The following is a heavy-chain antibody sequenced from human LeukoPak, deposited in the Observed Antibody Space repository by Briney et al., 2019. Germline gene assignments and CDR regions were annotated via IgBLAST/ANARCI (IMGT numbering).Heavy chain of an antibody. J-gene: IGHJ4*02. V-gene: IGHV3-7*02. Sequence: HTGGSLRLSCAASGFTFSSYWVSWVRQAPGKGLEWVANIKQDGSEKYYVDSVKGRFTISRDNAKNSLYLQMNSLRAEDTAVYYCAKLTGMGYFFDYWGQGTLVTVSS. CDR1: GFTFSSYW. CDR3: AKLTGMGYFFDY. CDR2: IKQDGSEK. D-gene: IGHD3-10*01.